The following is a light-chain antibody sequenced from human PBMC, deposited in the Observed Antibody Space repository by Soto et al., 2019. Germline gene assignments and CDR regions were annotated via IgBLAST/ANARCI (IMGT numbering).Light chain of an antibody. CDR3: TSYAGGNNV. Sequence: QSVLTQPPSASGSPGQSVTISCTGTSSDAGGYNYVSWYQQNPGKVPKLMIYEVNKRPSGVPDRFSGSKSGNTASLTVSGLQAEDEADYYCTSYAGGNNVFGTGTKLTVL. CDR2: EVN. CDR1: SSDAGGYNY. V-gene: IGLV2-8*01. J-gene: IGLJ1*01.